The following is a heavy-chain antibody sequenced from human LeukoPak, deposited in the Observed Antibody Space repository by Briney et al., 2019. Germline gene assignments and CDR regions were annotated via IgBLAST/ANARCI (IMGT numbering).Heavy chain of an antibody. D-gene: IGHD4-17*01. V-gene: IGHV3-74*01. Sequence: GGSLRLSCAASGLTFSNYWMHWVRQAPGKGLVWVSCIKSGGSSTSYADSVKGRFTISRDNAKNTLYLQMNSLRVEDTAVYYCARRGAVTYAFDIWGQGTMVTVSS. J-gene: IGHJ3*02. CDR3: ARRGAVTYAFDI. CDR1: GLTFSNYW. CDR2: IKSGGSST.